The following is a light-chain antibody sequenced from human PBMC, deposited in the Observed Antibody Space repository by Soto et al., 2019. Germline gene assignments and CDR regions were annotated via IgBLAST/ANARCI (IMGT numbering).Light chain of an antibody. CDR3: QQYDSAPWA. CDR2: CAS. CDR1: QPVLSRSNNKNY. V-gene: IGKV4-1*01. J-gene: IGKJ1*01. Sequence: DIVMTQSPDSLAVSLGERATINCKSSQPVLSRSNNKNYLSWYQQKPGQPPKLLISCASTRESGVPDRFSGSGSGTDFTLTISTLQAEDVAVYYCQQYDSAPWAFGPGTKVEIQ.